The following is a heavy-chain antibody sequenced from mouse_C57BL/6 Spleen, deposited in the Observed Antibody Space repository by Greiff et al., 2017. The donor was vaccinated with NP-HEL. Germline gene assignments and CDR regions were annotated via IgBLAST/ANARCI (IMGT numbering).Heavy chain of an antibody. CDR2: IGPATGDT. V-gene: IGHV14-4*01. CDR1: GFNIKDDY. Sequence: EVQRVESGAELVRPGASVKLSCKASGFNIKDDYMQWVKQRPGQGLEWIGWIGPATGDTAYASKFQGKATITADTSSHTAYLHLSSLTSEDTAVYYCTTGIPFGYWGQGTLVTVSA. CDR3: TTGIPFGY. J-gene: IGHJ3*01.